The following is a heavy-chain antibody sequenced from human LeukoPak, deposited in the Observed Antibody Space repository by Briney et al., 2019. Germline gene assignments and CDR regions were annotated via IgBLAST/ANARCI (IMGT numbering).Heavy chain of an antibody. D-gene: IGHD1-1*01. Sequence: PSQTLSLTCTVSGGSISSGSYYWSWIRQPPGKGLEWIGSIYYSGNTYYNPSLKSRLTISVDTSKNQFSLKLSSVTAADTAVYYCARDRGYATSSTVWFDPWGQGTLVTVSS. CDR2: IYYSGNT. CDR1: GGSISSGSYY. J-gene: IGHJ5*02. V-gene: IGHV4-39*07. CDR3: ARDRGYATSSTVWFDP.